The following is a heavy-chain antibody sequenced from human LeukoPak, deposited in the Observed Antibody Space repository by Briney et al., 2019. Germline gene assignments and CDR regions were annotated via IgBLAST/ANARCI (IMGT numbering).Heavy chain of an antibody. D-gene: IGHD3-3*01. CDR1: GFTFGDYA. V-gene: IGHV3-49*04. J-gene: IGHJ4*02. Sequence: GRSLRLSCTASGFTFGDYAMSWVRQAPGKGLEWVGFIRSKVHGGTTEYAASVKGRFTISRDDSKSIAYVQMNSLKIEDTAVYYCTRASFGDFWSGYYEDYWGRGTLVTVSS. CDR3: TRASFGDFWSGYYEDY. CDR2: IRSKVHGGTT.